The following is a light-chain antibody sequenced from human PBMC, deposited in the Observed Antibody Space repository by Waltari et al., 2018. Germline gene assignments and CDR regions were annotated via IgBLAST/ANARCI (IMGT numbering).Light chain of an antibody. J-gene: IGKJ2*01. CDR1: QSIGRL. CDR2: EAS. CDR3: KQYNSYSG. V-gene: IGKV1-5*03. Sequence: DVQMTQSPSTLSASVGDRVTITCRARQSIGRLLAWYQQKPGEAPNLLIYEASTLETGVPSRFSGSGSGTEFTLTIGSLQPDDSATYYCKQYNSYSGFGRGTKLEIK.